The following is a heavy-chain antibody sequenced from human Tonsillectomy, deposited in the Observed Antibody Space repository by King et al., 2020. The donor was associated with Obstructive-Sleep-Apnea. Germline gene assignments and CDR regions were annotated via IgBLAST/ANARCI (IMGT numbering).Heavy chain of an antibody. J-gene: IGHJ6*02. Sequence: VQLVESGGGLVQPGGSLRLFCAASGFTFRSYGMSWGRQAPGKGVEGVAGISDSAGSTYYWDSVKGRFTISREHFKNTLYLQMNSLRAEDTAVYYCAKEFSSYYYFYGVDVWGQGTTVTVSS. CDR2: ISDSAGST. CDR1: GFTFRSYG. V-gene: IGHV3-23*04. CDR3: AKEFSSYYYFYGVDV.